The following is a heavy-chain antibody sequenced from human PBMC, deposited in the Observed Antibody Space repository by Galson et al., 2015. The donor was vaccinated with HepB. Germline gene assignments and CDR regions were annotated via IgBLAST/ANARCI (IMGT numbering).Heavy chain of an antibody. CDR2: IYYSGST. V-gene: IGHV4-31*03. J-gene: IGHJ3*02. Sequence: TLSLTCTVSGGSISSGGYYWSWIRQHPGKGLEWIGYIYYSGSTYYNPSLKSRVTISVDTSKNQFSLKLSSVTAADTAVYYCARAHDYDHDPGAFDIWGQGTMVTVSS. D-gene: IGHD4/OR15-4a*01. CDR3: ARAHDYDHDPGAFDI. CDR1: GGSISSGGYY.